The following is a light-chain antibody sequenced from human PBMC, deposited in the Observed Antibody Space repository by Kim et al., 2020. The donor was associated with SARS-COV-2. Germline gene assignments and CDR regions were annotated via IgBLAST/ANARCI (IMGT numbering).Light chain of an antibody. CDR2: LNSDGSH. V-gene: IGLV4-69*01. Sequence: VKLTCALSSGHSSYAIAWHQQQPEKGPRYLMKLNSDGSHSKGDGIPDRFSGSSSGAERYLTISSLQSEDEADYYCQTWGTGIHVVFGGGTQLTVL. CDR3: QTWGTGIHVV. CDR1: SGHSSYA. J-gene: IGLJ2*01.